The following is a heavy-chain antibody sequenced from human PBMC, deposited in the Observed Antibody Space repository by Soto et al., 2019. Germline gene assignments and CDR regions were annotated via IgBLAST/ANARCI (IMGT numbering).Heavy chain of an antibody. CDR2: IYHSGST. CDR1: GGSISSGGYS. CDR3: ARHVRERGLSSAWPNNWFDP. V-gene: IGHV4-30-2*01. Sequence: SETLSLTCAVSGGSISSGGYSWSWIRQPPGKGLEWIGYIYHSGSTYYNPSLKSRVTISVDRSKNQFSLKVNSVTAADTAVYYCARHVRERGLSSAWPNNWFDPWGQGTLVTVSS. J-gene: IGHJ5*02. D-gene: IGHD6-19*01.